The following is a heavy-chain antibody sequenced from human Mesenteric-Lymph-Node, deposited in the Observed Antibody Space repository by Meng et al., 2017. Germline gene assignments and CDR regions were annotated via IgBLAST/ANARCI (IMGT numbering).Heavy chain of an antibody. CDR2: INPNSGGT. CDR1: GYTFTGYY. V-gene: IGHV1-2*02. CDR3: ARATINYYGSGNDAFDI. J-gene: IGHJ3*02. D-gene: IGHD3-10*01. Sequence: ASVKVSCKASGYTFTGYYMHWVRQAPGQGLEWMGWINPNSGGTNYAQKFQGRVTMTRDTSISTAYMELSRLRSDDTAVYYCARATINYYGSGNDAFDIWGQGTMVTVSS.